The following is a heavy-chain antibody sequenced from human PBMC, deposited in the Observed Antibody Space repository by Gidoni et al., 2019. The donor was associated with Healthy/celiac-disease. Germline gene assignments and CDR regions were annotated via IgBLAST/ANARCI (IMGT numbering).Heavy chain of an antibody. D-gene: IGHD5-12*01. CDR1: VATFSSSA. J-gene: IGHJ4*02. CDR3: AREPPTYSDYDTFFDY. V-gene: IGHV1-69*06. Sequence: QVPLVQSGAEVPCPGPSVKVSCHASVATFSSSAISWGRQAPGQGLEGMEGNNPSFGTANYARKFQGRVTIAADKSPSTAYMGLGSPGSKDTAVYYCAREPPTYSDYDTFFDYWGQGTLVTVSS. CDR2: NNPSFGTA.